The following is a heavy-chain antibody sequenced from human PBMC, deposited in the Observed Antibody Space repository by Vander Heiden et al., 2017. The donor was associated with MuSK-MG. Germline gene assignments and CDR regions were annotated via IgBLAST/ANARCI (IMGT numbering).Heavy chain of an antibody. CDR3: AKQGHDFWSGYYTGFDY. Sequence: EVQLLESGGGLVQPGGSLRLSCAASGFTFGSYAMSWVRQAPGKGLEWVSAISGSGGSTYYADSVKGRFTISRDNSKNTLYLQMNSLRAEDTAVYYCAKQGHDFWSGYYTGFDYWGQGTRGTVSS. CDR2: ISGSGGST. V-gene: IGHV3-23*01. CDR1: GFTFGSYA. D-gene: IGHD3-3*01. J-gene: IGHJ4*02.